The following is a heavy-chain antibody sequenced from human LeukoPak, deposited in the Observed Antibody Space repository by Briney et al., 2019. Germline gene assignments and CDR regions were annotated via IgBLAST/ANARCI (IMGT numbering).Heavy chain of an antibody. D-gene: IGHD4/OR15-4a*01. V-gene: IGHV3-23*01. J-gene: IGHJ6*02. CDR3: ARDTSFNYGAHAMDV. CDR2: ISGSGVNT. Sequence: PGGSLRLSCAASGFTFDNYAMNWVRHAPRKGLELVLGISGSGVNTYYAHSVKGRFTISRDNSKNTLYLQLNSLRGEDTAIYYCARDTSFNYGAHAMDVWGQGTTVTVSS. CDR1: GFTFDNYA.